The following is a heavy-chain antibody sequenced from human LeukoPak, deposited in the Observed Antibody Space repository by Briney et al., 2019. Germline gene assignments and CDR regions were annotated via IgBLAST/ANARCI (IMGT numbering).Heavy chain of an antibody. Sequence: PPGGSLRLSCAASGFTFSSYAMSWVRQAPGKGLEWVSVISGSGGSTYYADSVRGRFTISRDNSKNTLFLQMNSLRAEDTAVYYCAKLPVFLGGWYDYWGQGTLVTVSS. CDR2: ISGSGGST. J-gene: IGHJ4*02. D-gene: IGHD6-19*01. CDR1: GFTFSSYA. V-gene: IGHV3-23*01. CDR3: AKLPVFLGGWYDY.